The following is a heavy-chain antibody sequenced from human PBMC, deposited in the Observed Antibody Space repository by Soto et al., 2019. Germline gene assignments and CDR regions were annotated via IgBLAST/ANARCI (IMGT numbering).Heavy chain of an antibody. Sequence: GGTLRLSCSSIGFTFSSYWMHWVRQATGKGLVWVSRINSDGSSTSYADSVKGRFTISRDNAKNTLYLQMNSLRAEDTAVYYCARDPADFGVVSNWFDPWGQGT. CDR1: GFTFSSYW. CDR3: ARDPADFGVVSNWFDP. D-gene: IGHD3-3*01. V-gene: IGHV3-74*01. CDR2: INSDGSST. J-gene: IGHJ5*02.